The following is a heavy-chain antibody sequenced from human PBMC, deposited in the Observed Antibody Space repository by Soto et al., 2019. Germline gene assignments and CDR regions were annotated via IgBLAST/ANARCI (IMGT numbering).Heavy chain of an antibody. CDR1: GFTFSSYA. CDR3: AKGIGDVVGVDY. J-gene: IGHJ4*02. CDR2: ISGSGGST. V-gene: IGHV3-23*01. Sequence: EVQLLESGGGLIQPGGSLRLSCAASGFTFSSYAMSWVRQAPGKGLEWVSAISGSGGSTYYADSGKGRFTISRDNSKNTLYLQMNSLRAEDTAVYYCAKGIGDVVGVDYWGQGTLVTVSS. D-gene: IGHD2-21*01.